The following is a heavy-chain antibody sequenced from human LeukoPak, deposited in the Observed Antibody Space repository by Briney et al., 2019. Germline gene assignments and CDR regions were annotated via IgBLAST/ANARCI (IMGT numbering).Heavy chain of an antibody. CDR2: MSASGGST. J-gene: IGHJ4*02. CDR1: GFTFSSYA. Sequence: PGGSLRLSCAASGFTFSSYAMSWVRQAPGTGLEWVSSMSASGGSTYYADSVKGRFTVSRDNAKNSLYLQMNSLRAEDTAVYYCARGPNPGYGSGSYYIWGQGTLVTVSS. CDR3: ARGPNPGYGSGSYYI. V-gene: IGHV3-23*01. D-gene: IGHD3-10*01.